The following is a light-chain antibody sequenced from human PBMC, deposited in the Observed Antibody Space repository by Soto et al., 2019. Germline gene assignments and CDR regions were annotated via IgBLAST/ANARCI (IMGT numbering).Light chain of an antibody. CDR2: WAS. CDR3: QQYYSTPPVT. CDR1: QSVLYSSNNKNY. J-gene: IGKJ4*01. Sequence: DIVMTQSPDSLAVSLGERATINCKSSQSVLYSSNNKNYLAWYQQKPGQPPKLLIYWASTRESGVPDRFSGSGSATDFTLTISSLQAEDVAVYYCQQYYSTPPVTFGGGTKVEIK. V-gene: IGKV4-1*01.